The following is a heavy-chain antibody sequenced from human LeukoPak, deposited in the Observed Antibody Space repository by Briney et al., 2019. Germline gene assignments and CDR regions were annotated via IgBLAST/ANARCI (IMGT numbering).Heavy chain of an antibody. CDR2: IKQDGSEK. CDR3: ARGRSYYDILTDSKDYFYYYMDV. Sequence: GGSLRLSCAASGLTFSSYWMSWVRQAPGKGLEGVANIKQDGSEKYYVDSVKGRFTISRDNAKNSLYLQMNSLRAEDTAVYYCARGRSYYDILTDSKDYFYYYMDVWGKGTTVTVSS. V-gene: IGHV3-7*01. D-gene: IGHD3-9*01. J-gene: IGHJ6*03. CDR1: GLTFSSYW.